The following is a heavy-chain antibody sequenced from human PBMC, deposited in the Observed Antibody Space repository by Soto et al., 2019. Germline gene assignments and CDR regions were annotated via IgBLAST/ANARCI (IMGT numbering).Heavy chain of an antibody. Sequence: QVQLVQSGAEVKKPGSSVKVSCKASGGTFSSYTISWVRQAPGQGLEWMGRIIPILGIANYAQKFQGRVTIPADKSTSTASMELSSLRSEDTAVYYCATPPPRYCSGGSCYQYYYYGMDVWGQGTTVTVSS. V-gene: IGHV1-69*02. CDR1: GGTFSSYT. D-gene: IGHD2-15*01. CDR3: ATPPPRYCSGGSCYQYYYYGMDV. J-gene: IGHJ6*02. CDR2: IIPILGIA.